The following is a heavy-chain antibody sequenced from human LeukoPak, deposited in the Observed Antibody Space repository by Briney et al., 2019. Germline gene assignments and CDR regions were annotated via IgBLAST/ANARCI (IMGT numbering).Heavy chain of an antibody. D-gene: IGHD2-2*02. J-gene: IGHJ4*02. Sequence: SSETLSLTCAVYGGSFSGYYWSWIRQPPGKGLEWIGEINHSGSTNYNPSLRSRVTISVDTSKNQFSLKLSSVTAADTAVYYCARGPGPDIVVVPAAIFDYWGQGTLVTVSS. CDR1: GGSFSGYY. CDR2: INHSGST. CDR3: ARGPGPDIVVVPAAIFDY. V-gene: IGHV4-34*01.